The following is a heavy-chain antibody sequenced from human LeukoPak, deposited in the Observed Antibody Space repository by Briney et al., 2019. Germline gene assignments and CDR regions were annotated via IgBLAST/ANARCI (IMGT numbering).Heavy chain of an antibody. Sequence: PGGSLRLSCAASGFTFSSHWMTWVRQAPGKGLEWVANIKQDGNEYYYVDSVWGRFTISRDNAKNSLYLQMNSLRAEDTAVYYCARVQISRYCTGGNCYRDYWGQGTLVTVSS. V-gene: IGHV3-7*01. CDR3: ARVQISRYCTGGNCYRDY. CDR1: GFTFSSHW. J-gene: IGHJ4*02. D-gene: IGHD2-15*01. CDR2: IKQDGNEY.